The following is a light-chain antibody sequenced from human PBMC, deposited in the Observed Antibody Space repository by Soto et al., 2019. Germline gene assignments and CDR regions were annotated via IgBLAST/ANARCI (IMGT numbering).Light chain of an antibody. CDR3: SSYAGSNIHVV. CDR2: EVS. CDR1: NSNVGIGY. V-gene: IGLV2-8*01. Sequence: QSVLAQPPSASGTPGPRVTMSCSGKNSNVGIGYVYWYQQLPGSAPKLMIYEVSKRPSGVPDRFSGSKSGNTASLTVSGLQPEDEDDYYCSSYAGSNIHVVFGRGTKLTLL. J-gene: IGLJ2*01.